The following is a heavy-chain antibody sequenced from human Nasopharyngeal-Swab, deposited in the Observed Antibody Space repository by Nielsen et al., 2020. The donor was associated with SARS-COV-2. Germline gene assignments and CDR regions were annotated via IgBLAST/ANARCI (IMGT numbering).Heavy chain of an antibody. J-gene: IGHJ6*02. V-gene: IGHV3-23*01. CDR2: ISGVDDST. CDR1: GFTFSDYA. CDR3: ARDQWFSYYDRYAVGYYYYGMDV. D-gene: IGHD3-22*01. Sequence: GESLKISCAASGFTFSDYAMNWVRQAPGRGLEWVSGISGVDDSTKYADSVKGRFTISRDNAKNSLYLQMNSLRAEDTAVYYCARDQWFSYYDRYAVGYYYYGMDVWGQGTTVTVSS.